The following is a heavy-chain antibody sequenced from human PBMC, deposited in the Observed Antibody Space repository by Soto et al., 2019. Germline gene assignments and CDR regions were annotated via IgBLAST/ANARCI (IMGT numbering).Heavy chain of an antibody. J-gene: IGHJ4*02. CDR2: ISYDGSNK. CDR3: AKSSPSSGSYFDY. Sequence: GGSLRLSCAASGFTFSSYGMHWVRQAPGKGLEWVAVISYDGSNKYYEDSVKGRFTISRDNSKNTLYLQMNSLRAEDTAVYYCAKSSPSSGSYFDYWGQGTLVTVSS. D-gene: IGHD1-26*01. V-gene: IGHV3-30*18. CDR1: GFTFSSYG.